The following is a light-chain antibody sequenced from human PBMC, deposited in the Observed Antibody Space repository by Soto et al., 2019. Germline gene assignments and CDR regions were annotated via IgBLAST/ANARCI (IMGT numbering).Light chain of an antibody. CDR2: WAS. J-gene: IGKJ2*01. CDR3: QQHYSTPYT. V-gene: IGKV4-1*01. Sequence: DIVMTQSPDSLAVSLGERATINCKSSQSILYSSNNKNYLAWYQQKPGQPPKLLISWASTRESGVPDRLSGSGSGTDFTLTISSLQAEDVAVYYCQQHYSTPYTFGQGTKLEIK. CDR1: QSILYSSNNKNY.